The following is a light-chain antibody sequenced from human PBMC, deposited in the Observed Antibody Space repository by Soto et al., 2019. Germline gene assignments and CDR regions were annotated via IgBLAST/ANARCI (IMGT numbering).Light chain of an antibody. CDR1: QSVSSY. V-gene: IGKV3-11*01. CDR2: DAS. J-gene: IGKJ5*01. Sequence: EIVLTQSPATLSLSPVERATLSFRASQSVSSYLAWYQQKPGQAPRLLIYDASNRATGIPARFSGSGSGTDFTLTISSLEPEDFAVYYCQQRSNWPPAITFGQGTRLEIK. CDR3: QQRSNWPPAIT.